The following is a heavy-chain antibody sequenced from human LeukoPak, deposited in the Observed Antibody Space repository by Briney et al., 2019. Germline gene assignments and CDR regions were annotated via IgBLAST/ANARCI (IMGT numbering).Heavy chain of an antibody. D-gene: IGHD3-10*01. CDR2: ISGGGGST. CDR3: AKVRGSERPKYCFEY. V-gene: IGHV3-23*01. CDR1: GFIFSSYA. J-gene: IGHJ4*02. Sequence: GPSLRLSCAASGFIFSSYAMSWVSQAPGKGMEWDSGISGGGGSTYCAESAKGRFTISRDNSENAIYRQMNSLRAEETAVYYCAKVRGSERPKYCFEYWGQGTLVTVSS.